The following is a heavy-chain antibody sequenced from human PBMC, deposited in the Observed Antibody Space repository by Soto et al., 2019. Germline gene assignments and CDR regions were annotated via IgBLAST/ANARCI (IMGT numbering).Heavy chain of an antibody. D-gene: IGHD6-19*01. CDR1: GYTFTSYG. Sequence: ASVKVSCKASGYTFTSYGISWVLQAPGQGLEWMGWISAYNGNTNYAQKLQGRVTMTTDTSTSTAYMELRSLRSDDTAVYYCARGGIAVAGRIGRGYFDYWGQGTLVTVSS. J-gene: IGHJ4*02. CDR3: ARGGIAVAGRIGRGYFDY. V-gene: IGHV1-18*01. CDR2: ISAYNGNT.